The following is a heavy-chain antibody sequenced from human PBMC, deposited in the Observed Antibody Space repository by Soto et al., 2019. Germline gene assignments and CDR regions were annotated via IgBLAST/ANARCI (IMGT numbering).Heavy chain of an antibody. D-gene: IGHD1-26*01. V-gene: IGHV5-10-1*01. Sequence: TGSVNSYITFCTSWVSQMPEKGLEWMGRIDPSDSYTNYSPSFQGHVTISADKSISTAYLQWSSLKASDTAMYYCASSDLVGATGHDAFVIWGQGTMVTVSS. CDR2: IDPSDSYT. CDR3: ASSDLVGATGHDAFVI. J-gene: IGHJ3*02. CDR1: VNSYITFC.